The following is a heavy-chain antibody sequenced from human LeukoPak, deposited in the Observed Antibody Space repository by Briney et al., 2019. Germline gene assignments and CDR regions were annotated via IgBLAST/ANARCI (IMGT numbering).Heavy chain of an antibody. V-gene: IGHV3-11*01. CDR3: ARRYCSGGSCYVSWFDP. D-gene: IGHD2-15*01. CDR1: GFSFSDYY. CDR2: ISSSGNSK. Sequence: GGSLRLSCAASGFSFSDYYLNWVRQAPGKGLEWISYISSSGNSKFYADSVKGRFTISRDNTNNSLYLQMNSLTAEDTAVYYCARRYCSGGSCYVSWFDPWGQGTLVTVSS. J-gene: IGHJ5*02.